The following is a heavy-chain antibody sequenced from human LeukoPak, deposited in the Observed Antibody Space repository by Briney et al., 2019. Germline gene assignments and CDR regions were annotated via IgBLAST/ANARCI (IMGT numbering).Heavy chain of an antibody. CDR2: ISSSGSTI. J-gene: IGHJ4*02. D-gene: IGHD3-9*01. CDR3: ARERYFDWLLYFDY. V-gene: IGHV3-11*01. CDR1: GFTFSDYY. Sequence: GGSLRLSCAASGFTFSDYYMSWIRQAPGKGLEWVSYISSSGSTIYYADSVKGRFTISRDNAKNSLYLQMNSLRAEDTAVYYCARERYFDWLLYFDYWGQGTLVTVSS.